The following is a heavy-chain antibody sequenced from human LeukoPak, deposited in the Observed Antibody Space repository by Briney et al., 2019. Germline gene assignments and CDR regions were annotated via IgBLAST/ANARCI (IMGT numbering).Heavy chain of an antibody. CDR2: ISYDGSSK. D-gene: IGHD6-19*01. CDR1: GFTFTSYG. V-gene: IGHV3-30*03. Sequence: GGSLRLSCAASGFTFTSYGMHWVRQAPGKGLEWVAVISYDGSSKYYADSVKGRFTISRDNSRNTLYLQMISLRAEDTAVYYCARGVGYSSGWYFDYWGQGTLVTVSS. J-gene: IGHJ4*02. CDR3: ARGVGYSSGWYFDY.